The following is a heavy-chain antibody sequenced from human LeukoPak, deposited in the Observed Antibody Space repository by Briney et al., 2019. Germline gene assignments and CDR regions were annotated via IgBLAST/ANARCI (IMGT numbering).Heavy chain of an antibody. Sequence: GGSLRLSCAASGFTFSSYDMHWVRQATGKGLEWVSAIGTAGDTYYPGSVMGQFTISSENTKNSLYLQINSLRAEGTAGYYFARGLSWGDLSHNFDYWGQGTLVTVSS. V-gene: IGHV3-13*01. CDR1: GFTFSSYD. CDR3: ARGLSWGDLSHNFDY. J-gene: IGHJ4*02. CDR2: IGTAGDT. D-gene: IGHD3-16*02.